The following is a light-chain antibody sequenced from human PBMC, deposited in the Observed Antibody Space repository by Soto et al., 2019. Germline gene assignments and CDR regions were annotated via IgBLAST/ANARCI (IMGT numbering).Light chain of an antibody. CDR2: GNS. V-gene: IGLV1-40*01. J-gene: IGLJ3*02. Sequence: QFVLTQAPSESGAPGQRVTISCTASSSNIGAGYDVHWYQQLPGTVPKLLIYGNSNRPSGVPDRFSGSKSGTSASLAITGLQAEDEADYYCQSYDSSLSGWVFGGGTKVTVL. CDR3: QSYDSSLSGWV. CDR1: SSNIGAGYD.